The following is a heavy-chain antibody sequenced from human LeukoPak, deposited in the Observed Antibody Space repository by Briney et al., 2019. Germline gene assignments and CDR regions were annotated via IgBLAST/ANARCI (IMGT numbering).Heavy chain of an antibody. J-gene: IGHJ4*02. D-gene: IGHD1-7*01. CDR1: GFTLDDYA. CDR2: ISGDGGST. V-gene: IGHV3-43*02. Sequence: GGSLRLSCAASGFTLDDYAMHWVRQAPGKGLEWVSLISGDGGSTYYADSVKGRFTISRDNSKNSLYLQMNSLRAEDTAVYYCASTSWNYVLHYWGQGTLVTVSS. CDR3: ASTSWNYVLHY.